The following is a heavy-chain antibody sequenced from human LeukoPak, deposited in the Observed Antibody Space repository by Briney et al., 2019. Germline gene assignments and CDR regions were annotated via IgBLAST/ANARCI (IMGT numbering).Heavy chain of an antibody. D-gene: IGHD3-16*01. J-gene: IGHJ4*02. Sequence: PSETLSLTCAVYGGSFSGYYWSWIRQPPGKGLEWIGEINHSGSTNYNPSLKSRVTISVDTSKNQFSLKLSSVTAADTAVYYCARDGARYFDYWGQGTLATVSS. CDR2: INHSGST. CDR3: ARDGARYFDY. CDR1: GGSFSGYY. V-gene: IGHV4-34*01.